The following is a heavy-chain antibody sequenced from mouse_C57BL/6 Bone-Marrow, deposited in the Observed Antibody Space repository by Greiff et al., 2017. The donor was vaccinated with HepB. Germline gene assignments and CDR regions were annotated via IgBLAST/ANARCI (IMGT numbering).Heavy chain of an antibody. Sequence: QVQLKQPGTELVKPGASVKLSCKASGYTFTSYWMPWVKQRPGQGLEWIGNINPSSGGTNYNEKFKSKATMSVDKSSSTAYLQLSSLKSEDSSVYYCAILISDYDAGFSDWGQGTLVTGSA. CDR1: GYTFTSYW. V-gene: IGHV1-53*01. CDR2: INPSSGGT. CDR3: AILISDYDAGFSD. J-gene: IGHJ3*01. D-gene: IGHD2-4*01.